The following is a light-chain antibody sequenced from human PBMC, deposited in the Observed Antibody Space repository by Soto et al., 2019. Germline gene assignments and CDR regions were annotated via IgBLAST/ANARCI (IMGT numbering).Light chain of an antibody. CDR1: PDISNY. Sequence: DIQMTQSPSSLSASVGDRVTITCQASPDISNYLNWYQQKPGKAPKLLIYDASNLETGVPSRFSGSGSGTYFTFSISSLQPEDIATHYCQQDANHPPFTFGPGTKVYIK. J-gene: IGKJ3*01. V-gene: IGKV1-33*01. CDR2: DAS. CDR3: QQDANHPPFT.